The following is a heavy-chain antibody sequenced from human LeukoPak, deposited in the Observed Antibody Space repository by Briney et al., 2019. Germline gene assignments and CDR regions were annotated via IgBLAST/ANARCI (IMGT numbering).Heavy chain of an antibody. Sequence: SGGSLRLSCAASGFTFSSYAMSWVRQAPGKGPEWVSSISGSGGTTYYADSVKGRFTISRDNSKNTLSLQMNSLRAEDTAVYYCAKEGGVVAASTVHFDYWGQGTLVTVSS. CDR1: GFTFSSYA. J-gene: IGHJ4*02. CDR2: ISGSGGTT. V-gene: IGHV3-23*01. D-gene: IGHD2-2*01. CDR3: AKEGGVVAASTVHFDY.